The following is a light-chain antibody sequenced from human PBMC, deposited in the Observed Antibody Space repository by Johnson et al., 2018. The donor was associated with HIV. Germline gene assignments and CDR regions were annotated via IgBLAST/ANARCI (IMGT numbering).Light chain of an antibody. Sequence: QSVLTQPPSVSAAPGQKVTISCSGSSSNIGNNYVSWYQQLPGTAPKLLIYENNKRPSGIPDRFSGSKSGTSATLAITGLHTGDEADYYCGAWDSSLSAYVFGTGTQVTV. V-gene: IGLV1-51*02. CDR2: ENN. CDR3: GAWDSSLSAYV. CDR1: SSNIGNNY. J-gene: IGLJ1*01.